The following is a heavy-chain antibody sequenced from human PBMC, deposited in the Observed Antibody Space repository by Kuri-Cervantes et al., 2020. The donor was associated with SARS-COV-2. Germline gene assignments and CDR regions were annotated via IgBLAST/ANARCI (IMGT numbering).Heavy chain of an antibody. V-gene: IGHV3-30*18. CDR3: ANDGGDTVLLFDY. Sequence: GESLKISCAASGFTFSSYGMHWVRQAPGKGLEWVAVISYDGSNKYYADSVKGRFTISRDNSKNTLYLQMNSLRAEDTAVYYCANDGGDTVLLFDYWGQGTLVTVSS. CDR1: GFTFSSYG. D-gene: IGHD5-18*01. CDR2: ISYDGSNK. J-gene: IGHJ4*02.